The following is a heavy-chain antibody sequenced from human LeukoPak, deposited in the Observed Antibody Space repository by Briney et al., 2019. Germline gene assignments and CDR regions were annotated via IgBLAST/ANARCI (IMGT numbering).Heavy chain of an antibody. Sequence: SETLSLTCAVYGGSFSGYYWSWIRQPPGKGLEWIGEINHSGSTNYNPSLKSRVTISVDTSKNQFSLKLSSVTAADTAVYYCARESTADQFDYWGQGTLVTVSS. V-gene: IGHV4-34*01. CDR3: ARESTADQFDY. CDR2: INHSGST. CDR1: GGSFSGYY. J-gene: IGHJ4*02.